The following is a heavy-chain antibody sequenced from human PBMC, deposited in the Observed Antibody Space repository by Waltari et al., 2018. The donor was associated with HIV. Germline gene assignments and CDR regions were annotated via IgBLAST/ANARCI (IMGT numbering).Heavy chain of an antibody. J-gene: IGHJ4*02. D-gene: IGHD6-25*01. V-gene: IGHV1-46*02. CDR2: SNGGDGDA. CDR1: GFTLNDHY. Sequence: QVQLIQPKIQMRQSGASVRLSCQASGFTLNDHYIHWMRQGPGQTFEWIGVSNGGDGDASSAPKFRTRVTLTRDLFKGPSVFPLAPCSRSTSESTAALGGLIQDFDIWGQGTQVIVSS. CDR3: LGGLIQDFDI.